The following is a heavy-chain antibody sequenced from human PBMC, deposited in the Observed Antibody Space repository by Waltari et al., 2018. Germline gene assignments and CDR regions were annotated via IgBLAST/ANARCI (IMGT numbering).Heavy chain of an antibody. J-gene: IGHJ6*02. D-gene: IGHD4-4*01. Sequence: EVQLVQSGAEVKKPGATVKISCKVSGYTFTDYYMHWVQQAPGKGLEWMGLVDPEDGETIYAEKFQGRVTITADTSTDTAYMELSSLRSEDTAVYYCATVPRLNDYSNYADYYYGMDVWGQGTTVTVSS. V-gene: IGHV1-69-2*01. CDR1: GYTFTDYY. CDR3: ATVPRLNDYSNYADYYYGMDV. CDR2: VDPEDGET.